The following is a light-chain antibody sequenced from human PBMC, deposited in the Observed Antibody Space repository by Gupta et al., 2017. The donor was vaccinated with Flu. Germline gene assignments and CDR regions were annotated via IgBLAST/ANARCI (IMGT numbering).Light chain of an antibody. CDR1: NIGSKG. Sequence: SYVVTQAPSASVPPGQTARISCGGINIGSKGVDWYQQEPGQAPVLVLSDASDRPPGIPQRFSGSNAGNTATLTIRRVEAAEEADDYCQVWDSGGDLVVFGGGTKLTVL. CDR2: DAS. J-gene: IGLJ2*01. V-gene: IGLV3-21*02. CDR3: QVWDSGGDLVV.